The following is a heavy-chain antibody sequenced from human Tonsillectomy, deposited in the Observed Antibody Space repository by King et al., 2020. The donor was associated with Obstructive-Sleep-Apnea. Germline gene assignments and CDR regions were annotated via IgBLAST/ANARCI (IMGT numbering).Heavy chain of an antibody. V-gene: IGHV4-39*07. Sequence: QLQESGPGLVKPSETLSLTCTVSGGSISSSSYYWGWIRQPPGKGLEWIGSIYYSGSTYYNPSLKSRVTISVDTSKNQFSLKLSSVTAADTAVYYCARETHYYDISGYLSYFDYWGQGTLVTVSS. CDR2: IYYSGST. CDR3: ARETHYYDISGYLSYFDY. J-gene: IGHJ4*02. D-gene: IGHD3-22*01. CDR1: GGSISSSSYY.